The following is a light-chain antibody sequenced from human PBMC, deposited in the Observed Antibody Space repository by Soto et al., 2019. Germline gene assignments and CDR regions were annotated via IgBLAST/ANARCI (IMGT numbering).Light chain of an antibody. V-gene: IGKV1-8*01. CDR1: QGISSY. Sequence: IQMTQSHSILSASTGDRVTITCRASQGISSYLAWYQQKPGKAPKLLIYAASTLQSGVPSRFSGSGSGTDFTLTISCLQSEDFATYYCQQYYSYPRTFGQGTKVDI. J-gene: IGKJ1*01. CDR3: QQYYSYPRT. CDR2: AAS.